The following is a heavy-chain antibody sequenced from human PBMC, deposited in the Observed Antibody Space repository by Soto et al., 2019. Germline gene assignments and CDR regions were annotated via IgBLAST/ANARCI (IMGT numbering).Heavy chain of an antibody. CDR3: ARRYGVYFDY. Sequence: LSLTRTVSGGSISSYYWSWIRQPPGKGLEWIGYIYYSGSTNYNPSLKSRVTISVDTSKNQFSLKLSSVTAADTAVYYCARRYGVYFDYWGQGTLVTVSS. CDR2: IYYSGST. D-gene: IGHD4-17*01. CDR1: GGSISSYY. V-gene: IGHV4-59*08. J-gene: IGHJ4*02.